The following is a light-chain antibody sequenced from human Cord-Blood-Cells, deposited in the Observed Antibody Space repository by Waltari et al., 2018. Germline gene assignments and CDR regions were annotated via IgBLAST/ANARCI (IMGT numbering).Light chain of an antibody. CDR1: QSISSY. V-gene: IGKV1-39*01. CDR3: QQSYSTPYT. J-gene: IGKJ2*01. Sequence: DIQMTQSPSSLSASVGDRVTITCRASQSISSYLNWYQQKPGKAPKLQIYAASSLQSGGPSRFSGSGSGTDFTLTISSLQPKDFATYYCQQSYSTPYTFGQGTKLEIK. CDR2: AAS.